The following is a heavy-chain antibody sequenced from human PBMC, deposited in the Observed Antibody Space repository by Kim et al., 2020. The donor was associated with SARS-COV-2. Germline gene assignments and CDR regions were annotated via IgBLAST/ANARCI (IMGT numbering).Heavy chain of an antibody. CDR1: GFTFSSYA. CDR3: AKRALWFGELSWYYFDY. D-gene: IGHD3-10*01. Sequence: GGSLRLSCAASGFTFSSYAMSWVRQAPGKGLEWVSAISGSGGSTYYADSVKGRFTISRDNSKNTLYLQMNSLRAEDTAVYYCAKRALWFGELSWYYFDYWGQGTLVTVSS. V-gene: IGHV3-23*01. J-gene: IGHJ4*02. CDR2: ISGSGGST.